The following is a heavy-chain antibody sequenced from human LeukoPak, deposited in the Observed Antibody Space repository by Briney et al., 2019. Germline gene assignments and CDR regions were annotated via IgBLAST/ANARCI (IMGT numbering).Heavy chain of an antibody. CDR2: IIPILGIA. V-gene: IGHV1-69*04. CDR1: GGTFSSYA. D-gene: IGHD3-3*01. Sequence: VASVKVSCKASGGTFSSYAISWVRQAPGQGLEWMGRIIPILGIANYAQKFQGRVTITADKSTSTAYMELSSLRSEDTAVYYCARGMGPYYAGYWGQGTLVTVSS. CDR3: ARGMGPYYAGY. J-gene: IGHJ4*02.